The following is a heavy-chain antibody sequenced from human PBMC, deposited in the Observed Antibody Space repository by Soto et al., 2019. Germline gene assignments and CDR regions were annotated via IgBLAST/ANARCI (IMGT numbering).Heavy chain of an antibody. CDR2: IIPIFGTA. J-gene: IGHJ6*04. Sequence: SVKVSCKASGGTFSSYAISWVRQAPGQGLEWMGGIIPIFGTANYAQKFQGRVTITADKSTSTAYMELSSLRSEDTAVYYCARGFIVVVPAAKYKYYYYGMDVWGKGTTVTVSS. CDR1: GGTFSSYA. D-gene: IGHD2-2*01. V-gene: IGHV1-69*06. CDR3: ARGFIVVVPAAKYKYYYYGMDV.